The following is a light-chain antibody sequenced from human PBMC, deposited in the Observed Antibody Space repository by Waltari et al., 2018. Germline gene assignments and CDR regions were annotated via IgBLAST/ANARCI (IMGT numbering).Light chain of an antibody. V-gene: IGKV3-20*01. CDR1: QSFGRTY. CDR3: QQYGTSPWT. CDR2: DTS. J-gene: IGKJ1*01. Sequence: DIVLTQSPGTLSLSPGERATLSCRASQSFGRTYLAWYQQKPGQAPRLLIYDTSSRGTGIPDRFSGSGSGTDFTLTISRLEPEYFAVYYCQQYGTSPWTFGQGTKVEIK.